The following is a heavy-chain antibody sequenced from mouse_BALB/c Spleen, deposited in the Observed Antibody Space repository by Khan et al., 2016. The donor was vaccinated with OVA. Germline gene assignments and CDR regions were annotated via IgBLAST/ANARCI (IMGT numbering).Heavy chain of an antibody. CDR3: ARSLITTSYFDV. D-gene: IGHD2-4*01. CDR1: GFTFSNFG. J-gene: IGHJ1*01. CDR2: ISSGSATL. V-gene: IGHV5-17*02. Sequence: EVELVESGGGLVQPGGSRKLSCAASGFTFSNFGMHWVRQAPEKGLEWVAYISSGSATLYYADTVKGRFTISRDNPKNTLFLQMTSLRSEDTAICYCARSLITTSYFDVWGAGTTVTVSS.